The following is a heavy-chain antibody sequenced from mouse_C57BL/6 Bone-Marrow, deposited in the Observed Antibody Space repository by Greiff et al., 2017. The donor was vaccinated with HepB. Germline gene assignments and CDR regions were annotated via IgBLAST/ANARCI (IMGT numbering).Heavy chain of an antibody. Sequence: VQLQQSVAELVRPGASVKLSCTASGFNIKNTYMHWVKQRPEQGLEWIGWIDPENGDTEYASKFQGKATITADTSSNTAYLQLSSLTSEDTAVYYCTLIYYYGSSHDYWGQGTTLTVSS. D-gene: IGHD1-1*01. J-gene: IGHJ2*01. V-gene: IGHV14-4*01. CDR3: TLIYYYGSSHDY. CDR1: GFNIKNTY. CDR2: IDPENGDT.